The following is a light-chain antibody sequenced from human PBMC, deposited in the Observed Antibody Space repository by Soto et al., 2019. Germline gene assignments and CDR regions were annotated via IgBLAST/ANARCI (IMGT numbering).Light chain of an antibody. V-gene: IGKV3D-7*01. J-gene: IGKJ1*01. Sequence: VLTQSPATLSLSPGERATLSCRASQSVSSSYLAWYQQKPGQAPRLLIYGASSRATGIPDRFSGSGSGTDFTLTISSLQSEDFAVYYCQRYNNWPAWTFGQGTKVDIK. CDR3: QRYNNWPAWT. CDR2: GAS. CDR1: QSVSSSY.